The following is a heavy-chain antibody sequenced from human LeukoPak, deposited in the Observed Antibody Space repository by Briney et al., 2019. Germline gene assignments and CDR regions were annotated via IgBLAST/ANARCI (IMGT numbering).Heavy chain of an antibody. J-gene: IGHJ3*02. CDR3: ARVGAYYYDSSGNPTSDAFDI. CDR2: INPNSGGT. Sequence: ASVKVSRKASGYTFTSYDINWVRQATGQGLEWMGWINPNSGGTNYAQKFQGRVTMTRDTSISTAYMELSRLRSDDTAVYYCARVGAYYYDSSGNPTSDAFDIWGQGTMVTVSS. CDR1: GYTFTSYD. D-gene: IGHD3-22*01. V-gene: IGHV1-2*02.